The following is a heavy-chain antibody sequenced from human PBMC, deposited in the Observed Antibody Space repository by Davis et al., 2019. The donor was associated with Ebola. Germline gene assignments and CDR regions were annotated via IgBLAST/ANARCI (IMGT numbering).Heavy chain of an antibody. Sequence: GSLRLSCTVSGGSISSYYWSWIRQPPGKGLEWIGYIYYSGSTNYNPSLKSRVTISVDMSKNQFSLKLSSVTAADTAVYYCALNKVAWFDPWGQGTLVTVSS. V-gene: IGHV4-59*01. CDR1: GGSISSYY. J-gene: IGHJ5*02. CDR2: IYYSGST. D-gene: IGHD2-15*01. CDR3: ALNKVAWFDP.